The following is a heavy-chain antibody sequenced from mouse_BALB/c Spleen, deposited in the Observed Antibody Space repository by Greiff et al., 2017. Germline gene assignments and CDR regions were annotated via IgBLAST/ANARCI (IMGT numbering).Heavy chain of an antibody. CDR2: IDPENGNT. J-gene: IGHJ2*01. V-gene: IGHV14-1*02. CDR3: ARRNDYFDY. D-gene: IGHD2-3*01. Sequence: EVKLMESGAELVRPGALVKLSCKASGFNIKDYYMHWVKQRPEQGLEWIGWIDPENGNTIYDPKFQGKASITADTSSNTAYLQLSSLTSEDTAVYYCARRNDYFDYWGQGTTLTVSS. CDR1: GFNIKDYY.